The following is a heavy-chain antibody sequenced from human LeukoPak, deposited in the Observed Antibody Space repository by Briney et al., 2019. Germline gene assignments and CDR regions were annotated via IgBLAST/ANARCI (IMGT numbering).Heavy chain of an antibody. CDR2: INPSGGST. CDR3: AREWLHSFYFDY. J-gene: IGHJ4*02. V-gene: IGHV1-46*01. CDR1: GYTFTSYD. D-gene: IGHD5-24*01. Sequence: ASVKVSCKASGYTFTSYDINWVRQAPGQGLEWMGIINPSGGSTSYAQNFQGRITMTTDTSTSTAYMELSSLRSDDTAVYYCAREWLHSFYFDYWGQGTLVTVSS.